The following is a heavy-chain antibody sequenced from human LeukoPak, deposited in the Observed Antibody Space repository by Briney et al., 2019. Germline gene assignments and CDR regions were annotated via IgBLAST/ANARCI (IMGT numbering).Heavy chain of an antibody. V-gene: IGHV4-59*01. CDR3: ARGYGDFRVEGRYFHS. CDR1: GGSISSYY. Sequence: SETLSLTCTVSGGSISSYYWSWIRQPPGEGLEWIGYIYYSGSTSYNPSLKSRVTISVDTSKNQFSLKLSSVTAADTAVYFCARGYGDFRVEGRYFHSWGQGTLVTVSS. J-gene: IGHJ4*02. D-gene: IGHD4-17*01. CDR2: IYYSGST.